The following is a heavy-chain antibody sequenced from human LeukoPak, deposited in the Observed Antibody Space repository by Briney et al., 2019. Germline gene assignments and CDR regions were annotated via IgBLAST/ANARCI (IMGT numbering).Heavy chain of an antibody. CDR3: ARPLSEHIMGATTPGYFQH. CDR2: INHSGST. V-gene: IGHV4-34*01. CDR1: GGSFSGYY. Sequence: SETLSLTCAVYGGSFSGYYWSWIRQPPGKGLEWIGEINHSGSTNYNPSLKSRVTISVDTSKNQFSLKLSSVTAADTAVYYCARPLSEHIMGATTPGYFQHWGQGTLVTVSS. J-gene: IGHJ1*01. D-gene: IGHD1-26*01.